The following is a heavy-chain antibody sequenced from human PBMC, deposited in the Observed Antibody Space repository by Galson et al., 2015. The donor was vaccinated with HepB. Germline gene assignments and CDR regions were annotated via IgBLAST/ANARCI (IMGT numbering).Heavy chain of an antibody. V-gene: IGHV4-39*06. CDR2: IYYSGST. CDR1: GGSISSSSYY. J-gene: IGHJ4*02. Sequence: ETLSLDCTVSGGSISSSSYYWGWIRQPPGKGLEWIGSIYYSGSTYYNPSLKSRVTISVDTSKNQFPLKRSSVTAADPAVYYFASGVGATANGYWSQGTLVTVSS. D-gene: IGHD1-26*01. CDR3: ASGVGATANGY.